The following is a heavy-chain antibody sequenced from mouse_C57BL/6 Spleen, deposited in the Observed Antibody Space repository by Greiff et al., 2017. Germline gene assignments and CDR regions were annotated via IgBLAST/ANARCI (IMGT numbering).Heavy chain of an antibody. Sequence: VQLQQPGAELVKPGASVKLSCKASGYTFTSYWMQWVKQRPGQGLEWIGEIDPSDSYTNYNQKFKGKATLTVDTSSSTAYMQLSSLTSEDSAVYYCARWDTTVHWGQGTTLTVSS. CDR2: IDPSDSYT. D-gene: IGHD1-1*01. V-gene: IGHV1-50*01. J-gene: IGHJ2*01. CDR1: GYTFTSYW. CDR3: ARWDTTVH.